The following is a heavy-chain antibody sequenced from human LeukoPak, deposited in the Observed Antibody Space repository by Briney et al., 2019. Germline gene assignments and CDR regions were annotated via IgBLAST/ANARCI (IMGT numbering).Heavy chain of an antibody. J-gene: IGHJ6*02. CDR1: GFTFSSYG. CDR2: ISYDGSNK. CDR3: AKSYYYDSSGYGPRGRYYYYGMDV. V-gene: IGHV3-30*18. D-gene: IGHD3-22*01. Sequence: PGRSLRLSCAASGFTFSSYGMHWVRQAPGKGLEWVAVISYDGSNKYCADSVKGRFTISRDNSKNTLYLQMNSLRAEDTAVYYCAKSYYYDSSGYGPRGRYYYYGMDVWGQGTTVTVSS.